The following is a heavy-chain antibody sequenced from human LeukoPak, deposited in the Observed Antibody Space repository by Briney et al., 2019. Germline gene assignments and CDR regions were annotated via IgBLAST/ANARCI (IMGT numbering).Heavy chain of an antibody. V-gene: IGHV4-59*08. Sequence: SETLSLTCAVSGGSMSGYYWSWIRQPPGKGLEFIGHIYSSGSTIYIPSLKSRVAISIDTSRNQFSLELTSVTAADTAVYYCAKYVQVGPLAAGFDYWGQGTLVTVSS. J-gene: IGHJ4*02. D-gene: IGHD6-19*01. CDR2: IYSSGST. CDR3: AKYVQVGPLAAGFDY. CDR1: GGSMSGYY.